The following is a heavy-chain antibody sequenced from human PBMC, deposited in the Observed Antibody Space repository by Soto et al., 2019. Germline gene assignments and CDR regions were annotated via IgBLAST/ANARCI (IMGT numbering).Heavy chain of an antibody. CDR1: GGTFSSYA. J-gene: IGHJ4*02. Sequence: QVQLVQSGAEVKKPGSSVKVSCKASGGTFSSYAISWVRQAPGQGLEWMGGIIPIFGTANYAQKFQGRVTTTADESTSTAYMELSSLRSEDTAVYYCAIRSEYIGGGYGYFDYWGQGTLVTVSS. D-gene: IGHD6-6*01. CDR3: AIRSEYIGGGYGYFDY. V-gene: IGHV1-69*01. CDR2: IIPIFGTA.